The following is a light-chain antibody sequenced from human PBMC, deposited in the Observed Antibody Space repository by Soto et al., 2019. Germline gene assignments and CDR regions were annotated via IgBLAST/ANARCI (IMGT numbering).Light chain of an antibody. CDR2: GNS. CDR1: SSNIGAGYD. V-gene: IGLV1-40*01. J-gene: IGLJ2*01. CDR3: QSYDSSLSVV. Sequence: QSVLTQPPSVSGAPGQRVTISCTGSSSNIGAGYDVHWYQQLPGKAPKLLIYGNSNRPSGVPDRFSGSKSGTSASLAITGLKAEDEADYYCQSYDSSLSVVFGGGTKLTVL.